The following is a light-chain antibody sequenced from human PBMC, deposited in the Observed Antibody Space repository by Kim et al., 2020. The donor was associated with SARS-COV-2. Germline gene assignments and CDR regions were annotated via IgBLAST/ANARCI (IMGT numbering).Light chain of an antibody. Sequence: GQTVTISCSRSGSNIGSNSINWYQQLPGTAPKHLIFGYNQRPSGIPDRFSGSMSGASASLAISGLQSEDAADYYCSVWDGSLNGAIFGGGTQLTVL. J-gene: IGLJ2*01. V-gene: IGLV1-44*01. CDR1: GSNIGSNS. CDR3: SVWDGSLNGAI. CDR2: GYN.